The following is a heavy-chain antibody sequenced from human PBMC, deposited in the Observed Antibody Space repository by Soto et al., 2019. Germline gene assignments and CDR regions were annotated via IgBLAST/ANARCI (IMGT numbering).Heavy chain of an antibody. CDR1: GFTFASYA. CDR3: AKDTPFPGPDAFDI. V-gene: IGHV3-23*01. CDR2: ISAPGVGS. Sequence: PGGSLRLSCAASGFTFASYAMSWVRQAPGKGLEWVSLISAPGVGSYYADSVKGRFTISRDNSKNTLYLQMNSLRAEDTAVYYCAKDTPFPGPDAFDIWGQGTMVTVSS. J-gene: IGHJ3*02.